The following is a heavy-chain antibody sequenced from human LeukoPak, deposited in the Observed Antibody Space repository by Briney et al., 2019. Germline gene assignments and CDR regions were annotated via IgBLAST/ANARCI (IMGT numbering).Heavy chain of an antibody. CDR2: IYYSGST. CDR3: ARERLYYYDSSGYYLGYFDY. J-gene: IGHJ4*02. V-gene: IGHV4-39*07. D-gene: IGHD3-22*01. CDR1: GGSISSSSYY. Sequence: PSETLSLTCTVSGGSISSSSYYWGWIRQPPGKGLEWIGSIYYSGSTYYNPSLKSRVTISVDTSKNQFSLKLSSVTAADTAVYYCARERLYYYDSSGYYLGYFDYWGQGTLVTVSS.